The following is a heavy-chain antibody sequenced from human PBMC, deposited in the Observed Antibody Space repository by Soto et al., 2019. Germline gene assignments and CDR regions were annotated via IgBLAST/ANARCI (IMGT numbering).Heavy chain of an antibody. D-gene: IGHD7-27*01. V-gene: IGHV3-23*01. CDR2: ISGDSVTI. Sequence: ASLLLSCAVSGFNFSPYSMSWVRQAPGKGLEWVSIISGDSVTIEYADSVEGRFTISRDNSKNMLYLQMGSLRAEDTAVYYCAKGMGNPSYFAYWGQGTLVTVSS. CDR1: GFNFSPYS. CDR3: AKGMGNPSYFAY. J-gene: IGHJ4*02.